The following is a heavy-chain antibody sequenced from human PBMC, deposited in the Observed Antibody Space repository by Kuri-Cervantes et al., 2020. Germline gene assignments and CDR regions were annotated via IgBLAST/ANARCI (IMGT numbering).Heavy chain of an antibody. J-gene: IGHJ6*02. D-gene: IGHD6-19*01. CDR1: GFTFSSYA. V-gene: IGHV3-43D*03. Sequence: GESLKISCAASGFTFSSYAMSWVRQAPGKGLEWVSLISWDGGSTYYADSVKGRFTISRDNSKNSLYLQMNSLRAEDTALYYCAKDIGTEYSSGGTYGMDVWGQGTTVTVSS. CDR3: AKDIGTEYSSGGTYGMDV. CDR2: ISWDGGST.